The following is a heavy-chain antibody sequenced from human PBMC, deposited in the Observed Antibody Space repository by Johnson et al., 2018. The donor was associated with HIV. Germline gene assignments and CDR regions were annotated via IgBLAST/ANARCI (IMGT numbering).Heavy chain of an antibody. V-gene: IGHV3-11*04. CDR3: ARAPSRYTYDNDDVYLLQAFDV. CDR1: GFSFSDYY. J-gene: IGHJ3*01. D-gene: IGHD3-16*01. Sequence: QVQLVESGGGLVKPGGSLRLSCAASGFSFSDYYMSWIRQAPGKGLEWVSFITNSAETMYYADSVKDRFTISRDNAKNSLHLQLNSLRAEDTAVYYCARAPSRYTYDNDDVYLLQAFDVWGQGTVVTVSS. CDR2: ITNSAETM.